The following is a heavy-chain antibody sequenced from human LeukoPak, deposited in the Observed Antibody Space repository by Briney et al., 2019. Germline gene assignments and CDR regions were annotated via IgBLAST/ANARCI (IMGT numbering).Heavy chain of an antibody. Sequence: GGSLKISCKGSGYSFTSYWIGWVRQMPGKGLEWMGIIYPGDSDTRYSPSFQGQVTISADKSTSTAYLQWSSLKASDTAMYYCARHSYYGSGSYYNVDYWGQGTLVTVSS. CDR2: IYPGDSDT. CDR3: ARHSYYGSGSYYNVDY. V-gene: IGHV5-51*01. J-gene: IGHJ4*02. CDR1: GYSFTSYW. D-gene: IGHD3-10*01.